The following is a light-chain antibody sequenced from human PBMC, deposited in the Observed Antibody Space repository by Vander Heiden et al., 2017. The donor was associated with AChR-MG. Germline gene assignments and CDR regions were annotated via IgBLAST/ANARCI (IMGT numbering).Light chain of an antibody. J-gene: IGLJ3*02. V-gene: IGLV2-8*01. CDR1: SSDVGGYNY. Sequence: QSALTQPPSASGSPGQSVTISCTGTSSDVGGYNYVSWYQQHPGKAPKLMIYEVSKRPSWVPDRFSGSKSGNTASLTVSGLQAEDEADYYCTSYGGSNNFGVIGGGTKLTVL. CDR2: EVS. CDR3: TSYGGSNNFGV.